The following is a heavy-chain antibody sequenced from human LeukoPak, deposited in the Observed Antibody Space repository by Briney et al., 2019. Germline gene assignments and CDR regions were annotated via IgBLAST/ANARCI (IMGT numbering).Heavy chain of an antibody. CDR1: GYTFTSYG. Sequence: ASVKVSCKASGYTFTSYGISWVRQAPGQGLEWMGWISAYNGNTNYAQKLQGRVTMTPDTSPITAHLELRGLRSDGTGLCYCSVEYYGSGRGPVFDPWGQRTLVTVSS. D-gene: IGHD3-10*01. V-gene: IGHV1-18*01. CDR2: ISAYNGNT. CDR3: SVEYYGSGRGPVFDP. J-gene: IGHJ5*02.